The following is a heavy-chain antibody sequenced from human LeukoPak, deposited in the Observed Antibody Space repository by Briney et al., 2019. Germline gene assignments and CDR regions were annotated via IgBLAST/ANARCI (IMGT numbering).Heavy chain of an antibody. V-gene: IGHV4-34*01. CDR3: ARGGDSYGHLFDY. J-gene: IGHJ4*02. CDR1: GGSFSGYY. Sequence: PSETLSLTCAVYGGSFSGYYWSWIRQPPGKGLEWIGEINHSGSTNYNPSLKSRVTISVDTSKNQFSLKLSSVTAADTAVYYCARGGDSYGHLFDYWGREPWSPSPQ. CDR2: INHSGST. D-gene: IGHD5-18*01.